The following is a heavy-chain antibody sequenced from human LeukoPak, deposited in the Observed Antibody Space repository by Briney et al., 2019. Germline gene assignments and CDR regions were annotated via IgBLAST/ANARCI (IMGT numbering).Heavy chain of an antibody. CDR3: AKDTRIQLWSFDY. V-gene: IGHV3-74*01. CDR2: INSDGSTT. CDR1: GFTFSNYW. D-gene: IGHD5-18*01. Sequence: GGSLRLPCAASGFTFSNYWMHWVRQAPGKGLVWVSRINSDGSTTSYADSVKGRFTISRDNSKNTLYLQMNSLRAEDTAVYYCAKDTRIQLWSFDYWGQGTLVTVSS. J-gene: IGHJ4*02.